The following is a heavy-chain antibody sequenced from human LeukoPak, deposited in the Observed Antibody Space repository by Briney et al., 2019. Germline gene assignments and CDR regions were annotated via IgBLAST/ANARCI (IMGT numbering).Heavy chain of an antibody. Sequence: GESLQISCKGSGYSFFRNWIGWVRQMPGKGLEWMGIIYPGDSDTRYSPSFQGQVTISADKSISTAYLQWSSLKASDTAMYYCARLREGELLTTLDYWGQGTLVTVSS. J-gene: IGHJ4*02. CDR3: ARLREGELLTTLDY. D-gene: IGHD1-26*01. CDR2: IYPGDSDT. V-gene: IGHV5-51*01. CDR1: GYSFFRNW.